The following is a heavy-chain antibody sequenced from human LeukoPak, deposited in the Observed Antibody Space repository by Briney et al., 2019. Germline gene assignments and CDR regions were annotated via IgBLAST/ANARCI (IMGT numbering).Heavy chain of an antibody. CDR3: ARDDYNFWSGSYDYYYYYMDV. CDR2: INKDGNKK. V-gene: IGHV3-7*01. Sequence: PGGSLRLSCAASGFTFSTYWMSWVRQAPGKGLEWVANINKDGNKKYYVDSVKGRFTISRDNAKKSLYLQMNSLTAEDTAVYYCARDDYNFWSGSYDYYYYYMDVWGKGTTVTVSS. CDR1: GFTFSTYW. D-gene: IGHD3-3*01. J-gene: IGHJ6*03.